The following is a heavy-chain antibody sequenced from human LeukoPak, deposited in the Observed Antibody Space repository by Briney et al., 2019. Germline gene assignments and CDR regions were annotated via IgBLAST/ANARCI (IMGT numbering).Heavy chain of an antibody. D-gene: IGHD2-2*01. J-gene: IGHJ4*02. Sequence: GGSLRLSCAASGFTFSSYSMNWVRQAPGKGLEWVSSISSSSSYIYYADSVKGRFTISRDNAKNSLYLQMNSLRAEDTAVYYCARASYCSSTSCSHAFLNYWGQGTLVTVPS. V-gene: IGHV3-21*01. CDR1: GFTFSSYS. CDR2: ISSSSSYI. CDR3: ARASYCSSTSCSHAFLNY.